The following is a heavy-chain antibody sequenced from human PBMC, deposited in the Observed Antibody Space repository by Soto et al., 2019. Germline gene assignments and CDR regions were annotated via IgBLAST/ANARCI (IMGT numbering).Heavy chain of an antibody. D-gene: IGHD3-22*01. J-gene: IGHJ5*02. CDR3: ARLGGGLYYYDSSGYGFDP. CDR1: GYRFTSYW. CDR2: IDPSDSYT. Sequence: GESLKISCKGSGYRFTSYWISWVRQMPGKGLEWMGRIDPSDSYTNYSPSFQGHVTISADKSISTAYLQWSSLKASDTAMYYCARLGGGLYYYDSSGYGFDPWGQGTLVTVSS. V-gene: IGHV5-10-1*01.